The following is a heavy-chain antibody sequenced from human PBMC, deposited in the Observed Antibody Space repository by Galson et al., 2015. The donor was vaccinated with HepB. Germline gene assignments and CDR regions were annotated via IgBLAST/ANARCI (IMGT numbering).Heavy chain of an antibody. J-gene: IGHJ6*02. D-gene: IGHD3-22*01. V-gene: IGHV1-8*01. CDR3: ARGPREYYYDSSGDYIDYYYYGMDV. CDR1: GYTFTSYD. Sequence: SVKVSCKASGYTFTSYDINWVRQATGQGLEWMGWMNPNSGNTGYAQKFQGRVTMTRNTSISTAYMELSSLRSEDTAVYYCARGPREYYYDSSGDYIDYYYYGMDVWGQGTAVTVSS. CDR2: MNPNSGNT.